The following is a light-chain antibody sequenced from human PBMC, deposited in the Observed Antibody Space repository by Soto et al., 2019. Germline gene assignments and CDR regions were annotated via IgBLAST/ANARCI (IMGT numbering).Light chain of an antibody. CDR1: QSVNNN. Sequence: EIILTQSPASLSVSPGERATLSCRASQSVNNNLAWYQQKRGQAPRLLIYGASTRATGIPGRFRGSGSGTEFTLTITSLQSEDFAVYFCQQYNNWPPDTFGQGTKLESK. J-gene: IGKJ2*01. V-gene: IGKV3-15*01. CDR2: GAS. CDR3: QQYNNWPPDT.